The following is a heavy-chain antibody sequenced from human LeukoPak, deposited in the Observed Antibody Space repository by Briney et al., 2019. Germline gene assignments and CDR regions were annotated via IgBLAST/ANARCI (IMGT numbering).Heavy chain of an antibody. V-gene: IGHV1-18*01. CDR1: GYTFTSYG. CDR2: ISAYNGNT. D-gene: IGHD3-22*01. CDR3: ARVPRYYYDSSGYAQDDY. J-gene: IGHJ4*02. Sequence: ASVKVSCKASGYTFTSYGISWVRQAPGQGLEWMGWISAYNGNTNYARKLQGRVTMTTDTSTSTAYMELRSLRSDDTAVYYCARVPRYYYDSSGYAQDDYWGQGTLVTVSS.